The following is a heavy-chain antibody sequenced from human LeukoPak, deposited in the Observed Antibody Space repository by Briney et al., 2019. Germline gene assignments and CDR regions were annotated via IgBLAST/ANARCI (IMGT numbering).Heavy chain of an antibody. CDR1: GGSFSGYY. CDR2: INHSGST. J-gene: IGHJ4*02. V-gene: IGHV4-34*01. Sequence: SETLSLTCAVYGGSFSGYYWSWIRQPPGKGLEWIGEINHSGSTNYNPSLKSRVTISVDTSKNQFSLKLSSVTAADTAVYYCARWEGGSYYDFVYWGQGTLVTVCS. CDR3: ARWEGGSYYDFVY. D-gene: IGHD1-26*01.